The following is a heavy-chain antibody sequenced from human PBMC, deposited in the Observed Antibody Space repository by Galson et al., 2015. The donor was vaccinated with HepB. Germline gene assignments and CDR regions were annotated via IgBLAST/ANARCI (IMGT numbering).Heavy chain of an antibody. D-gene: IGHD1-26*01. Sequence: SLRLSCAASGFIFTNHWMSWVRQAPGKGLEWVANINQDGSDKYSVDSVKGRFAISRDNTKKSLYLQMSSLRAEDTAVYYCARERSYFRDSFDIWGQRTMVTVSS. V-gene: IGHV3-7*03. J-gene: IGHJ3*02. CDR1: GFIFTNHW. CDR2: INQDGSDK. CDR3: ARERSYFRDSFDI.